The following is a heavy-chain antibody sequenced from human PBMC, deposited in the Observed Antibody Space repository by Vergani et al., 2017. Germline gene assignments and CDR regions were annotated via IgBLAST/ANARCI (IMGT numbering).Heavy chain of an antibody. D-gene: IGHD6-6*01. V-gene: IGHV1-69*01. Sequence: QVQLVQSGAEVKKPGSSVKVSCKASGGTFSSYAISWVRQAPGQGLEWMGGIIPIFGTANYAQKFQGRVTITADESTSTAYMELSSLRSEDTAVYYGATGAIAARRVEDDDAFDIWGQGTMVTVSS. CDR3: ATGAIAARRVEDDDAFDI. CDR2: IIPIFGTA. J-gene: IGHJ3*02. CDR1: GGTFSSYA.